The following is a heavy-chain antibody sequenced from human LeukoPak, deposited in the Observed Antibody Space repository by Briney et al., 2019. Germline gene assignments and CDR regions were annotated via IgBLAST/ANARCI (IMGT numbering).Heavy chain of an antibody. CDR1: GGSISSSSYY. V-gene: IGHV4-39*07. CDR3: ARVGAVAGTRGDAFDI. Sequence: PSETLSLTCTVSGGSISSSSYYWGWIRQPPGKGLEWIGSIYYSGSTYYNPSLKSRVTISVDTSKNQFSLRLSSVTAADTAVYYCARVGAVAGTRGDAFDIWGQGTMVTVSS. CDR2: IYYSGST. D-gene: IGHD6-19*01. J-gene: IGHJ3*02.